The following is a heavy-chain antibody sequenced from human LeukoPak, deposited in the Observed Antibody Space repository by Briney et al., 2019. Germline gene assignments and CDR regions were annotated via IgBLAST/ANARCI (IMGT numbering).Heavy chain of an antibody. V-gene: IGHV1-8*03. CDR3: ARDPGDYMDV. Sequence: ASVKVSCKASGYTFTSYGISWVRQATGQGLEWMGWMNPNSGNTGCAQKFQGRVTITRNTSISTAYMELSSLRSEDTAVYYCARDPGDYMDVWGKGTTVTVSS. D-gene: IGHD3-10*01. CDR2: MNPNSGNT. CDR1: GYTFTSYG. J-gene: IGHJ6*03.